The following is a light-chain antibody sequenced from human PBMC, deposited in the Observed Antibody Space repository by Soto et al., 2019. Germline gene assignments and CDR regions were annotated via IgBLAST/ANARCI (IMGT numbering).Light chain of an antibody. J-gene: IGKJ2*01. CDR3: QQYRSSLMYT. CDR1: QSVSSSY. Sequence: EIVLTQSPGTLSLSPGERATLSCRASQSVSSSYLAWYQQKPGQAPRLLIYGASSSATGIPDRFSGSGSGTDFTLTISRLEPEDFAVYYCQQYRSSLMYTFGQGTKLEIK. V-gene: IGKV3-20*01. CDR2: GAS.